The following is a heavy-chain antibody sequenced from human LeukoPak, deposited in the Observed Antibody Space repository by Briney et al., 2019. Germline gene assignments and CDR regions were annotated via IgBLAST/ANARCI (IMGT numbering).Heavy chain of an antibody. D-gene: IGHD6-6*01. CDR3: ARGLVSAFYYYYYMDV. V-gene: IGHV4-31*03. J-gene: IGHJ6*03. CDR1: GGSISSGGYY. Sequence: SETLSLTCTVSGGSISSGGYYWSWIRQHPGKGLEWIGYVYYSGSTYYNPSLKSRVTISVDTSKNQFSLKLSSVTAADTAVYYCARGLVSAFYYYYYMDVWGKGTTVTVSS. CDR2: VYYSGST.